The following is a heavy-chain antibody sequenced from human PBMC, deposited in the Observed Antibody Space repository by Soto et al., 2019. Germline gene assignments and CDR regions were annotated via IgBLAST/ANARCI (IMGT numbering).Heavy chain of an antibody. J-gene: IGHJ4*02. Sequence: SETLSLTCPVSGGSISSYYWTWIRQSPGKGLEWIGYIYYTGSTKYSPSLKSRVTISLGTSRNQFSLNLSSVTAADTAVYFCARGGTYGDYFDYWGQGTLDTVSS. CDR3: ARGGTYGDYFDY. CDR2: IYYTGST. V-gene: IGHV4-59*01. D-gene: IGHD4-17*01. CDR1: GGSISSYY.